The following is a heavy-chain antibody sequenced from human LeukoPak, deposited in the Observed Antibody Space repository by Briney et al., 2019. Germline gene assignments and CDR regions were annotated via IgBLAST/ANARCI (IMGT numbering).Heavy chain of an antibody. V-gene: IGHV1-46*01. J-gene: IGHJ5*02. D-gene: IGHD6-13*01. CDR2: INPSGGST. CDR1: GYTFTSYY. CDR3: ARGGIAAAGTSLIDFNWFDP. Sequence: GASVKVSCKASGYTFTSYYIHWVRQAPGQGLEWMGIINPSGGSTSYAQKFQGRVTMTRDTSTSTVYMELSSLRSEDTAVYYCARGGIAAAGTSLIDFNWFDPWGQGTLVTVSS.